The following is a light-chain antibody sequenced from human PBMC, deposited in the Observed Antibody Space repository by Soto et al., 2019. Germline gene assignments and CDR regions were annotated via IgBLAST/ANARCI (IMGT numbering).Light chain of an antibody. J-gene: IGLJ2*01. CDR2: GHS. CDR1: SSNIGAGYD. CDR3: QSYDSSLSGVV. Sequence: QPVLTPPPSVSGAPGQRVTISCTGSSSNIGAGYDVHWYQQLPGTAPKLLIYGHSNRPSGVPDRFSGSKSGTSASLAITGLQAEDEAEYYCQSYDSSLSGVVFGGGTKRTVL. V-gene: IGLV1-40*01.